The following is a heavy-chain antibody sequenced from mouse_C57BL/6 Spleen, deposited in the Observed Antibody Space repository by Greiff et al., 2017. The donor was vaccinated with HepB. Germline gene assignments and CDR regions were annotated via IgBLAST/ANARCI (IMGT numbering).Heavy chain of an antibody. D-gene: IGHD2-4*01. V-gene: IGHV14-4*01. CDR2: IDPENGDT. CDR3: TTFYYDYEGYAMDY. J-gene: IGHJ4*01. CDR1: GFNIKDDY. Sequence: VQLQQSGAELVRPGASVKLSCTASGFNIKDDYMHWVKQRPEQGLEWIGWIDPENGDTEYASKFQGKATITADTSSNTAYLQLSSLTSEDTAVSYCTTFYYDYEGYAMDYWGQGTSVTVSS.